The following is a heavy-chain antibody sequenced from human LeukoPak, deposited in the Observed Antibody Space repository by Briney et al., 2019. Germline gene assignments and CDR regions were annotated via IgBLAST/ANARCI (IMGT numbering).Heavy chain of an antibody. CDR3: ATLPTTLEWFDY. Sequence: SETLSLTCAVSGYSISSGYYWGWIRQPPGKGLEWIGSIYHSGSTYYNPSLKSRVTISVDTSKNQFSLKLSSVTAADTAVYYCATLPTTLEWFDYWGQGTLVTVSS. V-gene: IGHV4-38-2*01. CDR1: GYSISSGYY. J-gene: IGHJ4*02. D-gene: IGHD3-3*01. CDR2: IYHSGST.